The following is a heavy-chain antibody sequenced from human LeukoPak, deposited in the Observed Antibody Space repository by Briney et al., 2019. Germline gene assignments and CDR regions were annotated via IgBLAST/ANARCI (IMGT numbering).Heavy chain of an antibody. J-gene: IGHJ4*02. V-gene: IGHV3-20*01. D-gene: IGHD4-17*01. Sequence: GGSLRLSCAASGFTFDDYGMSWVRQAPGKGLEWVSGINWNGGSTGYADSVKGRFTISRDNAKNSLYLQMNSLRAEDTALYHCARGRSYGDYDNYFDYWGQGTLVTVSS. CDR2: INWNGGST. CDR3: ARGRSYGDYDNYFDY. CDR1: GFTFDDYG.